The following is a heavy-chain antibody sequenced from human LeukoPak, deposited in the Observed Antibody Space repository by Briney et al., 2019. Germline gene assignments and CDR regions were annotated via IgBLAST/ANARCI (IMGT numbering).Heavy chain of an antibody. CDR3: ARTYYDFWSGYFNWFDP. CDR1: GYTSTGYY. V-gene: IGHV1-2*02. CDR2: INPNSGGT. J-gene: IGHJ5*02. D-gene: IGHD3-3*01. Sequence: ASVKVSCKASGYTSTGYYMHWVRQAPGQGLEWMGWINPNSGGTNYAQKFQGRVTMTRDTSISTAYMELSRLRSDDTAVYYCARTYYDFWSGYFNWFDPWGQGTLVTVSS.